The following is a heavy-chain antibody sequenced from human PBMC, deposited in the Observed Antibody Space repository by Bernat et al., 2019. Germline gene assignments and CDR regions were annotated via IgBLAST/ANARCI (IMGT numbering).Heavy chain of an antibody. CDR1: GFTFSSYA. D-gene: IGHD5-18*01. CDR3: ANGYSYGIFDY. J-gene: IGHJ4*02. Sequence: EVQLLESGGGLVQPGGSLRLSCAASGFTFSSYAMSWVRQAPGKGLEWVSGISGSGGSTYYADSVKGRFTISRDNSKNTLYVQMNSLRAEDTAVYYCANGYSYGIFDYWGQGTLVTVSS. CDR2: ISGSGGST. V-gene: IGHV3-23*01.